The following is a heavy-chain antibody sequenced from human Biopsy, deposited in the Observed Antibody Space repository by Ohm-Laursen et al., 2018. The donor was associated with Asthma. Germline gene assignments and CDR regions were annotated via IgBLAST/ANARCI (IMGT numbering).Heavy chain of an antibody. V-gene: IGHV4-59*01. Sequence: SQTLSLTCSAYGGSISSFHWSWIRQSPEKGLEWMGYVYWTGSTNYNPSLKSRITMSVDTSKNRMFLELTSVTAADTAIYYCVRAVRNEQWLAPFDYWGQGKPVTVSS. D-gene: IGHD6-19*01. CDR3: VRAVRNEQWLAPFDY. J-gene: IGHJ4*02. CDR1: GGSISSFH. CDR2: VYWTGST.